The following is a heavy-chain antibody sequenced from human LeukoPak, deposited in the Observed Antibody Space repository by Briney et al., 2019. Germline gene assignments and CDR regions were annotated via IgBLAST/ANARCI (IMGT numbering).Heavy chain of an antibody. J-gene: IGHJ5*02. CDR3: ARDRLQLQS. V-gene: IGHV4-59*01. CDR1: GGSINSYY. Sequence: KSSETLSLTCTVSGGSINSYYWSWIRQPPGKGLEWIGYIYNSGSTNYNPSLKSRVTISVDTSKNQFSLKLSSVTAADTAVYYCARDRLQLQSWGQGTLVTVSS. CDR2: IYNSGST. D-gene: IGHD5-24*01.